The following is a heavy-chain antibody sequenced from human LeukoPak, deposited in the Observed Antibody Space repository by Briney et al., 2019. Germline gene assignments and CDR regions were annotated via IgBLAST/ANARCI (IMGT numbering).Heavy chain of an antibody. V-gene: IGHV3-23*01. D-gene: IGHD3-9*01. Sequence: GASLRLSCAASGFTFSNCAMSWVRQAPGKGLEWVSAIVGSGGSTYYADSVKGRFSISRDNSKNTLFLQMNCLRVEDTALYYCSKWGDYDVLTGYYDSDFWGQGTLVTVSS. J-gene: IGHJ4*02. CDR3: SKWGDYDVLTGYYDSDF. CDR1: GFTFSNCA. CDR2: IVGSGGST.